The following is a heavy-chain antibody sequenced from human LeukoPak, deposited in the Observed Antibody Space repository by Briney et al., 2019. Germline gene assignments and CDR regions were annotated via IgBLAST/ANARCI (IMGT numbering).Heavy chain of an antibody. CDR3: ARDLGVVVVPAAIAPDY. CDR1: GYTFTSYG. Sequence: ASVKVSCKASGYTFTSYGISWVRQAPGQGLEWMGWISAYNGNTNYAQKLQGRVTMTTDTSTSTAYMELRSLRSDDTAVYYCARDLGVVVVPAAIAPDYWGQGTLVTVSS. J-gene: IGHJ4*02. CDR2: ISAYNGNT. V-gene: IGHV1-18*01. D-gene: IGHD2-2*02.